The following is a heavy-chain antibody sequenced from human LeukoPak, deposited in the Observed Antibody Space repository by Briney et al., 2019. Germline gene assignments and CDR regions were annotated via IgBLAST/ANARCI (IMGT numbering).Heavy chain of an antibody. D-gene: IGHD3-10*01. Sequence: RASVKVSCKASGYTFTSHDINWVRQAPGQGLEWMGRINPNSGGTNYAQKFQGRVTMTRDTSISTAYMELSRLRSDDTAVYYCARDPALGSGSKYYFDYWGQGTLVTVSS. CDR2: INPNSGGT. CDR3: ARDPALGSGSKYYFDY. CDR1: GYTFTSHD. V-gene: IGHV1-2*06. J-gene: IGHJ4*02.